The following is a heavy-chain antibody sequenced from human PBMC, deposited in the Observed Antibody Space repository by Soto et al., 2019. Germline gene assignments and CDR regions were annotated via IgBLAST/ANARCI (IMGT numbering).Heavy chain of an antibody. J-gene: IGHJ6*02. Sequence: QVQLVQSGAEVKKPGSSVKVSCKVSGGTFSNYAIDWVRLAPGHGLEWMGGIVPIFGTTYYTQKFQGRATIIAEDSTTTAYFEMSSLGSEDTAIFYCARVGAGAGLYNFPGLDVLGQGAAGTGSS. CDR3: ARVGAGAGLYNFPGLDV. V-gene: IGHV1-69*12. CDR2: IVPIFGTT. D-gene: IGHD3-9*01. CDR1: GGTFSNYA.